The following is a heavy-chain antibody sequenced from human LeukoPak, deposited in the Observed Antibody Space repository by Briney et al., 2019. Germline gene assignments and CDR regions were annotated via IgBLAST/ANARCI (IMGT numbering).Heavy chain of an antibody. CDR3: ARDRSYGSFDY. Sequence: GGSLRLSCAAFGFTFDDYTMHWVRQVPGKGPEWVSGTNWNGGTTGYVDSVKGRFTISRDNAKNSLYLQMNSLRAEDTALYHCARDRSYGSFDYWGQGTLVTVSS. CDR2: TNWNGGTT. D-gene: IGHD5-18*01. V-gene: IGHV3-20*01. CDR1: GFTFDDYT. J-gene: IGHJ4*02.